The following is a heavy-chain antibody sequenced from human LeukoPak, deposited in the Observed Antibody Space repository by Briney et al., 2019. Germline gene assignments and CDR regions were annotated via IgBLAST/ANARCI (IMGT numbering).Heavy chain of an antibody. J-gene: IGHJ5*02. Sequence: SETLSLTCTVSGYSIGSGYYWGWIRQPPGKGLEWIGSIYHSGSTYYNPSLKSRVTISVDTSKNQFSLKLSSVTAADTAVYYCXXXXXXXXXXXXYYTPDWFDPWGQGTLVTVSS. V-gene: IGHV4-38-2*02. CDR3: XXXXXXXXXXXXYYTPDWFDP. CDR1: GYSIGSGYY. D-gene: IGHD3-3*01. CDR2: IYHSGST.